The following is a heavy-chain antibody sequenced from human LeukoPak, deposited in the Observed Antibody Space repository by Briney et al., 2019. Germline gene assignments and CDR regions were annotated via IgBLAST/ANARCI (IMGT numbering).Heavy chain of an antibody. V-gene: IGHV1-69*13. Sequence: SVKVSCKASGGTFSSYAISWVRQAPGQGLEWMGGIIPIFGTANYAQKFHGRVTITADESTSTAYMELSSLRSEDTAVYYCAGPRIVGATYWAYWRQGTLVTVSS. D-gene: IGHD1-26*01. CDR2: IIPIFGTA. CDR1: GGTFSSYA. J-gene: IGHJ4*02. CDR3: AGPRIVGATYWAY.